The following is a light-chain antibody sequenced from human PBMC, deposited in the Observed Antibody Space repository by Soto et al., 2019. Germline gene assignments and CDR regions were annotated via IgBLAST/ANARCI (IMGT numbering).Light chain of an antibody. V-gene: IGKV3-20*01. J-gene: IGKJ1*01. Sequence: EIVLTQSPGTLSLSPGERATLSCRASQSVTSSYFAWYQQKPGQAPRLLIFGASTRATGIPDRFSGSGSGTDFTLTISRLEPVDFAVYYCQQYGSSPWTFGQGTKVEIK. CDR1: QSVTSSY. CDR3: QQYGSSPWT. CDR2: GAS.